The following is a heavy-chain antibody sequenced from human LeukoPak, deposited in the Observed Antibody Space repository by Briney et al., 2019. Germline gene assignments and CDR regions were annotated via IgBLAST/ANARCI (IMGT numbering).Heavy chain of an antibody. CDR2: VNSNSGGT. J-gene: IGHJ4*02. CDR3: ARGYCSGGSCYHFDS. Sequence: VASVNVSCKASGYRFSDYYMHWVRQAPGQGLEWMGWVNSNSGGTHYAQRFEGRVTMTRDTSISTAYMEVSSLKIDDTALYYCARGYCSGGSCYHFDSWGQGTLVTVSS. V-gene: IGHV1-2*02. CDR1: GYRFSDYY. D-gene: IGHD2-15*01.